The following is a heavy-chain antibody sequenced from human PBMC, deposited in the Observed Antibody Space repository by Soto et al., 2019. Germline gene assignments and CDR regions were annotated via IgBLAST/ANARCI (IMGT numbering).Heavy chain of an antibody. CDR2: TAYTGDT. CDR3: GKILVAATKNTDSDS. CDR1: GGSITSYH. J-gene: IGHJ4*02. Sequence: PSETLSLTCVVSGGSITSYHWSWIRQFPGKGLEWIAYTAYTGDTNYNPSLKTRLTISIDTSKNQFSLRLTSVTAADTALYSCGKILVAATKNTDSDSWGPGILVTVSS. V-gene: IGHV4-59*08. D-gene: IGHD2-15*01.